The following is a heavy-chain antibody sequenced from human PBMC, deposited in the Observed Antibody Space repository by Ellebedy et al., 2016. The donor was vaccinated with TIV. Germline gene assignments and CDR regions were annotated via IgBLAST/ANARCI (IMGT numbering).Heavy chain of an antibody. V-gene: IGHV3-48*04. CDR1: GFTFSNNS. D-gene: IGHD6-13*01. J-gene: IGHJ4*02. CDR3: SRGIAAVMY. CDR2: ISSTGTTI. Sequence: GESLKISCAASGFTFSNNSMNWVRQAPGKGLEWVSYISSTGTTIYYADSVKGRFTISRDNAKNSLYLQMNRLRAEDTAVYNSSRGIAAVMYWGQGTLVTVSS.